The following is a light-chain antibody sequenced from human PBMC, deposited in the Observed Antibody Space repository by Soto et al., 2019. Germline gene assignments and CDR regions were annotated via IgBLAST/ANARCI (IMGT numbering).Light chain of an antibody. CDR1: QSISSW. V-gene: IGKV1-5*01. CDR2: DAS. Sequence: DIQMTQSPSTLSASVGDRVTITCRASQSISSWLAWYQQKPGKAPKLLIFDASSLESGVPSRFSVSGSATEFTLTISSLQPDDFATYYCQQYDTYPWTFGQGTKVDIK. CDR3: QQYDTYPWT. J-gene: IGKJ1*01.